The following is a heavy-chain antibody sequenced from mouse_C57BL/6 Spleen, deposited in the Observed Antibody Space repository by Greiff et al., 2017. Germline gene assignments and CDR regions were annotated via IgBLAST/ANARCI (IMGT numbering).Heavy chain of an antibody. Sequence: VQLQQSGAELVRPGASVKLSCTASGFNIKDDYMHWVKQRPEQGLEWIGWIDPENGDTESASKFQGKATITADTASNTAYLQLSSLTAEDTAVXYCTTGSRCDYWGQGTTLTVSS. D-gene: IGHD1-1*01. J-gene: IGHJ2*01. CDR3: TTGSRCDY. CDR2: IDPENGDT. CDR1: GFNIKDDY. V-gene: IGHV14-4*01.